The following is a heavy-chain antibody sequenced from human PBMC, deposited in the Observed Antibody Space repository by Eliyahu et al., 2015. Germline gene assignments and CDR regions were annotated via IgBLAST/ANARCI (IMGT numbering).Heavy chain of an antibody. Sequence: QVQLVESGGGVVQPGRSLRLSCAASGFTFNSYALHWVRQTPGKGLEWVAAISYDGSSKYYPDSVKGRFTISRDNSKNTLYLQMNSLRTEDTAVYYCAREEQSGGYFDYWGQGTLVTVSS. CDR2: ISYDGSSK. D-gene: IGHD1/OR15-1a*01. V-gene: IGHV3-30-3*01. CDR3: AREEQSGGYFDY. J-gene: IGHJ4*02. CDR1: GFTFNSYA.